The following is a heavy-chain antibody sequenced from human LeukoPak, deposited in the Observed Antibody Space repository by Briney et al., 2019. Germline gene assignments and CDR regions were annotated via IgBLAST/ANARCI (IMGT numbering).Heavy chain of an antibody. CDR2: ISTYNGNT. CDR3: ARGDDYGDYWGLY. V-gene: IGHV1-18*01. CDR1: GYTFTKYG. J-gene: IGHJ4*02. Sequence: ASVKVSCKASGYTFTKYGITWVRQVPGQGLEWMGWISTYNGNTNYAQKLQGRVTMTTDTSTSTAYMELRSLISDDAAVYYCARGDDYGDYWGLYWGQGTLVTVSS. D-gene: IGHD4-17*01.